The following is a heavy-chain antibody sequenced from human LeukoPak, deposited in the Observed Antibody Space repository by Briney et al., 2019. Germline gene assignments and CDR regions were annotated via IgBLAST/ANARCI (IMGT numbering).Heavy chain of an antibody. Sequence: SETLSLTCAVYGGSFSGYYWSWIRQPPGKGLEWIGEINHSGSTNYNPSLKSRVTISVDTSKNQFSLKLSSVTAADTAVYYCARGLLDCGGGSCYWTPPIDYWGQGTLVTVSS. D-gene: IGHD2-15*01. CDR3: ARGLLDCGGGSCYWTPPIDY. CDR1: GGSFSGYY. CDR2: INHSGST. V-gene: IGHV4-34*01. J-gene: IGHJ4*02.